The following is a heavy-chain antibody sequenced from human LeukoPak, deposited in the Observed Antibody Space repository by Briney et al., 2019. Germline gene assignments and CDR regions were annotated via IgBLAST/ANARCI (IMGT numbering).Heavy chain of an antibody. J-gene: IGHJ4*02. CDR3: ASSYGDYVNY. CDR2: INHSGST. V-gene: IGHV4-34*01. Sequence: SETLSLTCAVYGGSFSGYYWSWIRQPPGKGLEWIGEINHSGSTNYNPSLKSRVAISVDTSKNQFSLKLSSVTAADTAVYYCASSYGDYVNYWGQGTLVTVSS. D-gene: IGHD4-17*01. CDR1: GGSFSGYY.